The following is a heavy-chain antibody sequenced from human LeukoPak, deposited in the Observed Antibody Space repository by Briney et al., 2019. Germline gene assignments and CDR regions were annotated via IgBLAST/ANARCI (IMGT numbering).Heavy chain of an antibody. D-gene: IGHD6-19*01. V-gene: IGHV3-23*01. J-gene: IGHJ5*02. Sequence: GGSLRLSCAASGFTFSSYAMSWVRQAPGKGLEWVSAISGSGGSTYYADSVKGRFTISRGNSKNTLYLQMNSLRAEDTAVYYCAKGHRVAGANNWFDPWGQGTLVTVSS. CDR2: ISGSGGST. CDR3: AKGHRVAGANNWFDP. CDR1: GFTFSSYA.